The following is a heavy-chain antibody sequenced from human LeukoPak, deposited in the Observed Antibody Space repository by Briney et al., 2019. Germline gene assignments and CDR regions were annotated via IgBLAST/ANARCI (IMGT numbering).Heavy chain of an antibody. J-gene: IGHJ4*02. Sequence: GGSLRLSCAASGFTFSSYGTHWVRQAPGKGLEWVAVISYDGSNKYYADSVKGRFTISRDNSKNTLYLQMNSLRAEDTAVYYCAKVMSLQNTFDYWGQGTLVTVSS. CDR3: AKVMSLQNTFDY. CDR1: GFTFSSYG. D-gene: IGHD4-11*01. CDR2: ISYDGSNK. V-gene: IGHV3-30*18.